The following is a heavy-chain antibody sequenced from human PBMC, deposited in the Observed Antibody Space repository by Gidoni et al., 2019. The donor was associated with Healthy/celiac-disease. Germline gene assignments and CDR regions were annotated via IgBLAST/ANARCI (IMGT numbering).Heavy chain of an antibody. CDR2: IWDDGNKK. D-gene: IGHD2-8*01. CDR3: TCTTGGGF. V-gene: IGHV3-30*02. Sequence: QVQLVGSGGGVVQHGGSLRLSCAASGLTFSSYGMHWVRPAPGKGLGLVVFIWDDGNKKYYADSGEGRITISRDNSKNPLFLQINRPGDEDTAVYYCTCTTGGGFWGQGTLVTVSP. J-gene: IGHJ4*02. CDR1: GLTFSSYG.